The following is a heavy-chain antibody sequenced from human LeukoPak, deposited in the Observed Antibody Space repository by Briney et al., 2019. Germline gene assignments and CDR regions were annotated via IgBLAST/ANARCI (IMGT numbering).Heavy chain of an antibody. CDR1: GYTFTGYY. CDR2: INPNSGGT. Sequence: ASVKVSCKASGYTFTGYYIHWVRQAPGQGLEWMGWINPNSGGTNYAQKFQGRVTMTRDTSMRTAYMELSRLRSDDTAVYYCARGVWLSGLAFDYWGQGTLVTVSS. V-gene: IGHV1-2*02. J-gene: IGHJ4*02. D-gene: IGHD3-9*01. CDR3: ARGVWLSGLAFDY.